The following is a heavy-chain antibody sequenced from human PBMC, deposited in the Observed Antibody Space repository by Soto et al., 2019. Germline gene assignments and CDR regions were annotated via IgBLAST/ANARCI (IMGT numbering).Heavy chain of an antibody. D-gene: IGHD3-22*01. CDR2: INPSGGST. CDR1: GYTFTSYY. CDR3: ARVDRKDYYDSSGYIYYYYGMDV. V-gene: IGHV1-46*01. J-gene: IGHJ6*02. Sequence: ASVKVSCKASGYTFTSYYMHWVRQAPGQGLEWMGIINPSGGSTSYAQKFQGRVTMTRDTSTSTVYMELSSLRSEDTAVYYCARVDRKDYYDSSGYIYYYYGMDVWGQGTTVTVS.